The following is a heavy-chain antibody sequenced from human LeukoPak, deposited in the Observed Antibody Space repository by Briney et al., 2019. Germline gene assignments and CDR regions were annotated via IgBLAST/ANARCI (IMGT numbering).Heavy chain of an antibody. CDR1: GFTFSNYW. Sequence: GGSLRLSCAASGFTFSNYWMSWVRQAPGKELEWVANIKEDGSEKHYVDSVKGRFTISRDNAKNSLYLQMNSLRVDDTAVYYCARTIRGYWGQGTLVTVSS. V-gene: IGHV3-7*03. CDR3: ARTIRGY. CDR2: IKEDGSEK. J-gene: IGHJ4*02. D-gene: IGHD3-10*01.